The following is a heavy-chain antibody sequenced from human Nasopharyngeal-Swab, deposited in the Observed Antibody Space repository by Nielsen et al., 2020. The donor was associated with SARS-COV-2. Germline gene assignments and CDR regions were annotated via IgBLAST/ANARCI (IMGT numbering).Heavy chain of an antibody. CDR2: ISSSGSTI. CDR1: GFTFSSYE. V-gene: IGHV3-48*03. Sequence: GESLKISCAASGFTFSSYEMNWVRQAPGKGLEWVSYISSSGSTIYYADSVKGRFTISRDNAKNSLYLQMNSLRAEDTAVDYCARLYYYDSSGYYYDYYYGMDVWGQGTTVTVSS. CDR3: ARLYYYDSSGYYYDYYYGMDV. J-gene: IGHJ6*02. D-gene: IGHD3-22*01.